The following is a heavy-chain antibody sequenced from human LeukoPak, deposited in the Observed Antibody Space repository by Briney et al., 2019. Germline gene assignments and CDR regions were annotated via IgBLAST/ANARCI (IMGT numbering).Heavy chain of an antibody. Sequence: GGSLRLFCAASGFTVSSNYMSWVRQAPGKGLEWVSVIYSGGSTYYADSVKGRFSISRDNSKNTLYLQMNSLRAEDTAVYYCARAAPYSGDDYSDYWGQGTLVTVSS. V-gene: IGHV3-53*01. CDR3: ARAAPYSGDDYSDY. CDR2: IYSGGST. CDR1: GFTVSSNY. D-gene: IGHD5-12*01. J-gene: IGHJ4*02.